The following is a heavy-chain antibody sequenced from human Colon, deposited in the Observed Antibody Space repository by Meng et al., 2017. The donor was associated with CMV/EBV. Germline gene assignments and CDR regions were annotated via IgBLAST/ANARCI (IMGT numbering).Heavy chain of an antibody. CDR3: ARGWELGS. V-gene: IGHV6-1*01. D-gene: IGHD1-26*01. J-gene: IGHJ4*02. Sequence: PGLWRPWQSPSLPWATCGESVSCDVAPWNWIRQSPSGGLEWLGRTYYRYQWYFDYEVSVLGRITINAGTSKNEFSLQLRSVTPDDTAVYYCARGWELGSWGQGTLVTVSS. CDR2: TYYRYQWYF. CDR1: GESVSCDVAP.